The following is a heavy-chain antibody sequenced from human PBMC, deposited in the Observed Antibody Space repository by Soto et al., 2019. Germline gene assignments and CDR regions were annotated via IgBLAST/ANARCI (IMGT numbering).Heavy chain of an antibody. J-gene: IGHJ4*02. CDR3: ARESRYCSGGSCYFLPGIDY. CDR1: GVTFSSYA. Sequence: SVKVSCKSSGVTFSSYAISLLRHSPGQWLEWMGGIIPILGTANYAQKFQGRVTITADESTSTAYMELSSLRSEDTAVYYCARESRYCSGGSCYFLPGIDYWGQGTLVTVSS. CDR2: IIPILGTA. D-gene: IGHD2-15*01. V-gene: IGHV1-69*13.